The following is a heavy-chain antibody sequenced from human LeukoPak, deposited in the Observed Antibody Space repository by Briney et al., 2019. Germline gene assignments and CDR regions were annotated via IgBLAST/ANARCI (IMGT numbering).Heavy chain of an antibody. Sequence: SETLSLTCTVSGGSISSSSYYWGWIRQPPGKGLEWIGSIYYSGSTYYNPSLKSRVTISVDTSKNQFSLKLSSVTAADTAVYYCARVFTRRWLQFSEIDYWGQGTLVTVSS. J-gene: IGHJ4*02. CDR1: GGSISSSSYY. CDR3: ARVFTRRWLQFSEIDY. V-gene: IGHV4-39*07. D-gene: IGHD5-24*01. CDR2: IYYSGST.